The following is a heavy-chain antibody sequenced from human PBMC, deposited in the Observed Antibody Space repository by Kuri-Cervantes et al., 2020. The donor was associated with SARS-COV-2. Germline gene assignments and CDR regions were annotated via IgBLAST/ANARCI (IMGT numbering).Heavy chain of an antibody. CDR2: ISYDGSNK. V-gene: IGHV3-30-3*01. CDR1: GFTFSSYA. J-gene: IGHJ4*02. CDR3: ASGSLFGVVLGY. D-gene: IGHD3-3*01. Sequence: LSLTCAASGFTFSSYAMHWVRQAPGKGLEWVAVISYDGSNKYYADSVKGRFTISRDNSKNTLYLQMNSLRAEDTALYHCASGSLFGVVLGYWGQGTLVTVSS.